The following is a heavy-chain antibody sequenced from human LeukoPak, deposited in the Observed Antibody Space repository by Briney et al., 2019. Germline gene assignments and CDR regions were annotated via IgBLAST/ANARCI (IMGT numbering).Heavy chain of an antibody. CDR1: GFTFSSYG. CDR2: ISRSGATI. J-gene: IGHJ4*02. CDR3: SRDRGGGDIYFDY. V-gene: IGHV3-48*03. Sequence: PGGSLRLSCAASGFTFSSYGMNWVRQAPGKGPEWISYISRSGATIYYADSVKGRFTISRDNAKNSLYLQMSSLGAEDTAIYYCSRDRGGGDIYFDYWGQGTLVTVSS. D-gene: IGHD2-21*02.